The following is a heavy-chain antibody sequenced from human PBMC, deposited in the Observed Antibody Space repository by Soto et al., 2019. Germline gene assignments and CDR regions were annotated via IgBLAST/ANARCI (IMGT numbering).Heavy chain of an antibody. Sequence: QVQLQESGPGLVKPSETLSLTCTVSGGSVSSGSYYWSWIRQPPGKGLEWIGYIYYSGSTNYNPSLQSRVTQSVDPSKNQFSLKLSSVTAADTAVYYCARAGDPYPNLSLRYFDWQFHWYFDLWGRGTLVTVSS. CDR2: IYYSGST. D-gene: IGHD3-9*01. J-gene: IGHJ2*01. CDR1: GGSVSSGSYY. V-gene: IGHV4-61*01. CDR3: ARAGDPYPNLSLRYFDWQFHWYFDL.